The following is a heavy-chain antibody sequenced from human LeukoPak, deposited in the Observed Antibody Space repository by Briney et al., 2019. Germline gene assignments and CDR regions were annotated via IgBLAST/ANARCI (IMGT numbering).Heavy chain of an antibody. CDR1: GGSFSGYY. CDR3: ARGLMWRPTPGPNDAFDI. D-gene: IGHD2-21*01. CDR2: INHSGST. J-gene: IGHJ3*02. Sequence: SETLSLTCAVYGGSFSGYYWSWIRQPPGKGLEWIWEINHSGSTNYNPSLKSRVTISVDTSKNQFSLKLSSVTAADTAVYYCARGLMWRPTPGPNDAFDIWGQGTMVTVSS. V-gene: IGHV4-34*01.